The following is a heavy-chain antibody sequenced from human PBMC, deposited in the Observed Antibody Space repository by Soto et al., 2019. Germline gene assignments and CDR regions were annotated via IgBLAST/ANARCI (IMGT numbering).Heavy chain of an antibody. Sequence: QVRLQEPGPRLVEPSQTLSLTCTVSGGSTSSGDYCWSWIRQPPGTGLEWIGHIYPSGTYINPSRKSRVTISVDMSKNQFSLKVNSVTAADTAVYYCARGPSGDKVDYWGQGTLVTVSS. CDR2: IYPSGT. CDR3: ARGPSGDKVDY. CDR1: GGSTSSGDYC. J-gene: IGHJ4*02. D-gene: IGHD1-26*01. V-gene: IGHV4-30-4*01.